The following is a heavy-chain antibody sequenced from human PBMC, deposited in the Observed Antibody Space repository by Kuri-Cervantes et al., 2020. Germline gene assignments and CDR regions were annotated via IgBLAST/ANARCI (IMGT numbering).Heavy chain of an antibody. J-gene: IGHJ6*03. CDR2: ISSSSSYI. CDR3: ARDHAYYDFWSGPLGYYYYYMDV. D-gene: IGHD3-3*01. V-gene: IGHV3-11*06. Sequence: GESLKISCAASGFTFSDYYMSWIRQAPGKGLEWVSYISSSSSYIYYADSVKGRFTISRDNAKNSLYLQMNSLRAEDTAVYYCARDHAYYDFWSGPLGYYYYYMDVWGKGTTVTVSS. CDR1: GFTFSDYY.